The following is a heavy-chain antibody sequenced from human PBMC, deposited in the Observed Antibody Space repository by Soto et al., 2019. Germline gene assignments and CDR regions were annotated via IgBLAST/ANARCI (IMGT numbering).Heavy chain of an antibody. CDR1: GFTFSSYA. D-gene: IGHD6-13*01. CDR3: ARELAGPDYFDY. J-gene: IGHJ4*02. Sequence: GGSLRLSCAASGFTFSSYAMHWVRQAPGKGLEWVAVISYDGSNKYYADSVKGRFTISRDNSKNTLYLQMNSLRAEDTAVYYCARELAGPDYFDYWGQGTLVTVSS. CDR2: ISYDGSNK. V-gene: IGHV3-30-3*01.